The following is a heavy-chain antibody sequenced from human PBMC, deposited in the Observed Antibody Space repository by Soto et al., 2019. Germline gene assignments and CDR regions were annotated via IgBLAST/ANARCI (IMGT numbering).Heavy chain of an antibody. CDR3: AKEDYDFWSGSYGMDV. Sequence: GSLRLSCAASGFTFSSYWMNWVRQAPGKGLEWVANIKQDGSEKYYVDSVTGRFTISRDNANNSLYLQMDTLRAEDTAVYYCAKEDYDFWSGSYGMDVWGQGTTVTVSS. CDR1: GFTFSSYW. D-gene: IGHD3-3*01. CDR2: IKQDGSEK. V-gene: IGHV3-7*05. J-gene: IGHJ6*02.